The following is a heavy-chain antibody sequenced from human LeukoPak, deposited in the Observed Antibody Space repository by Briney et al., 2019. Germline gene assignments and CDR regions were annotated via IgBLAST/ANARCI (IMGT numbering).Heavy chain of an antibody. V-gene: IGHV3-11*04. CDR3: ARDRDDYPDY. CDR2: ISSSGSTI. CDR1: GGSFSDYY. J-gene: IGHJ4*02. Sequence: LSLTCAVYGGSFSDYYMSWIRQAPGKGLEWVSYISSSGSTIYYADSVKGRFTISRDNAKNSLYLQMNSLRAEDTAVYYCARDRDDYPDYWGQGTLVTVSS. D-gene: IGHD2-21*01.